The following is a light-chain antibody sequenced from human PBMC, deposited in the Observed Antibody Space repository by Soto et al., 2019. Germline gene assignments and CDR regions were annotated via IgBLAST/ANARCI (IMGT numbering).Light chain of an antibody. V-gene: IGLV1-44*01. CDR2: GNN. Sequence: QSVLTQPPSASGTPGQRVTISCSGSSSNIGSNTVIWYQQLPGTAPNLLIFGNNQRPSGVPDRFSGSKSGTSAPLAISGLQSEDEADYYCATWDDSLNGYVFGTGTKVTVL. CDR3: ATWDDSLNGYV. CDR1: SSNIGSNT. J-gene: IGLJ1*01.